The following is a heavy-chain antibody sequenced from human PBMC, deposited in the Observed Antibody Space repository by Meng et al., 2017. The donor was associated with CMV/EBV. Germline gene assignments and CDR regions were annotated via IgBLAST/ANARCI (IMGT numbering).Heavy chain of an antibody. CDR2: ISGSGGST. CDR1: GFAFSRYS. Sequence: GESLKISCVASGFAFSRYSMNWVRQAPGKGLEWVSAISGSGGSTYYADSVKGRFTISRDNSKNTLYLQMNSLRAEDTAVYYCAKVGERRGYSGFHDYWGQGTLVTVSS. V-gene: IGHV3-23*01. D-gene: IGHD5-12*01. J-gene: IGHJ4*02. CDR3: AKVGERRGYSGFHDY.